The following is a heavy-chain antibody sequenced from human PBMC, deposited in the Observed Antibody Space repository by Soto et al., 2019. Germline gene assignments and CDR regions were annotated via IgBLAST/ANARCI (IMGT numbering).Heavy chain of an antibody. Sequence: EVQLVESGGGLVQPGGSLKLSCVASGFTFSGSAMHWVRQASGKGLEWVGRIRSKANSDATAYGASVKGRFTISRDDSKNTAYLQMSSLNTEDTAVYYCVRYCSGGSCPDAFDIWGQGTMVTVSS. CDR2: IRSKANSDAT. J-gene: IGHJ3*02. CDR3: VRYCSGGSCPDAFDI. CDR1: GFTFSGSA. D-gene: IGHD2-15*01. V-gene: IGHV3-73*02.